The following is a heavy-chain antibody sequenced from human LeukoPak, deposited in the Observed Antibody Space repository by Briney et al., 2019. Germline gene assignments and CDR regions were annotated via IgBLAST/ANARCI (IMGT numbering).Heavy chain of an antibody. Sequence: GGSLRLSCAASGFTLSTYAMSWVRQTPGKGLEWVAATSSSDAGTYHADSVRGRFTISRDNSKNTLYLQMNSLRAEDAAVYFCAKAPVASCRGAYCYPFDSWGQGTLVTVSS. CDR1: GFTLSTYA. CDR3: AKAPVASCRGAYCYPFDS. V-gene: IGHV3-23*01. D-gene: IGHD2-21*01. J-gene: IGHJ4*02. CDR2: TSSSDAGT.